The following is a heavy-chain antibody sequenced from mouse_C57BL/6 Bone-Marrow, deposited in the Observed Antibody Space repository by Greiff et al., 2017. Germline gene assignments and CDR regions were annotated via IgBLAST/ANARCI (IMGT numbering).Heavy chain of an antibody. Sequence: EVQLVESGPGLVKPSQSLSLTCSVTGYSITSGYYWNWIRQFPGNKLEWMGYIIYDGSNNYNPSLKNRISITRDTSKNQFFLKLNSVTTEDTATYYCARGTTVVDPPGYWGQGTTLTVSS. CDR1: GYSITSGYY. J-gene: IGHJ2*01. D-gene: IGHD1-1*01. CDR2: IIYDGSN. CDR3: ARGTTVVDPPGY. V-gene: IGHV3-6*01.